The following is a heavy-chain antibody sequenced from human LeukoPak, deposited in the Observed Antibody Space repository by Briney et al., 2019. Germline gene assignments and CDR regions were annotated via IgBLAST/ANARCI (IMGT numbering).Heavy chain of an antibody. CDR1: GGSISSYY. D-gene: IGHD2-2*01. CDR2: ISHSGSTI. V-gene: IGHV3-11*01. CDR3: ARDRGSCTSTNCLYYFDY. J-gene: IGHJ4*02. Sequence: LSLTCTVSGGSISSYYWSWIRQPPGKGLEWISYISHSGSTIYYADSVKGRFTISRDNAKNSLYLQLNSLRAEDTAVYYCARDRGSCTSTNCLYYFDYWGQGTLVTVSS.